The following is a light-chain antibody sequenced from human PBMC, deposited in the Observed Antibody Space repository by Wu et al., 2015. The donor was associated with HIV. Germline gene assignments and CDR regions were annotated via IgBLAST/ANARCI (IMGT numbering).Light chain of an antibody. V-gene: IGKV3-20*01. Sequence: EIVMTQSPGTLSVSPGERATLSCRASQSVSSTYLAWYQQKPGQAPRLLIYGVSSRATGIPDRFSGSGSGTDFTLTISRLEPEDFAVYYCQQYGSSPYTFGQGTKLEIK. CDR1: QSVSSTY. J-gene: IGKJ2*01. CDR2: GVS. CDR3: QQYGSSPYT.